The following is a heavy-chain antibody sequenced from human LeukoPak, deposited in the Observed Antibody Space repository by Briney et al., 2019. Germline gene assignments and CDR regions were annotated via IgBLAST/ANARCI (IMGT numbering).Heavy chain of an antibody. D-gene: IGHD6-19*01. CDR1: GFTFSDYY. J-gene: IGHJ4*02. CDR2: ISSSGSTI. Sequence: GGSLRLSCAASGFTFSDYYMSWIRQAPGKGLEWVSYISSSGSTIYYADSVKGRFTISRDNAKNSLYLQMNSLRAEDTAVYYCAKDAGSGWYLPNYFDYWGQGTLVTVSS. V-gene: IGHV3-11*01. CDR3: AKDAGSGWYLPNYFDY.